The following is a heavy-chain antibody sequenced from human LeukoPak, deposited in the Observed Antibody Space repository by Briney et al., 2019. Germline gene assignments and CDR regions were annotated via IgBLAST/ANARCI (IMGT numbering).Heavy chain of an antibody. CDR1: GGSFSGYY. V-gene: IGHV4-34*01. CDR2: INHSGST. J-gene: IGHJ5*02. CDR3: ARVVGITMVRGVPRTFDP. Sequence: PSETLSLTCAVYGGSFSGYYWSWIRQPPGKGLEWIGEINHSGSTNYNPSLKSRVTISVDTSKNQFSLKLSSVTAADTAVYYCARVVGITMVRGVPRTFDPWGQGTPVTVSS. D-gene: IGHD3-10*01.